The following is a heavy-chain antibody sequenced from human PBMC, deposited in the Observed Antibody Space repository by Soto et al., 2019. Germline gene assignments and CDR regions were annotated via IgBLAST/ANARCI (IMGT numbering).Heavy chain of an antibody. CDR2: ISGSGGRT. D-gene: IGHD3-10*01. Sequence: PGGSLRLSCAASGFTFSSYAMSWVRQAPGKGLEWVSAISGSGGRTYYADSVKGRFTISRDNSKNTLYLQMNSLRAEDTAVYYCAKDLGTGYYGSGSYYTNFDYWGQGTLVTVSS. V-gene: IGHV3-23*01. J-gene: IGHJ4*02. CDR1: GFTFSSYA. CDR3: AKDLGTGYYGSGSYYTNFDY.